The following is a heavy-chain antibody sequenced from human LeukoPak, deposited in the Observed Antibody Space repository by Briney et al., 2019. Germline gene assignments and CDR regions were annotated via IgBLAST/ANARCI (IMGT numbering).Heavy chain of an antibody. Sequence: GESLRLSCAASGFTFSTYPMNWVRQAPGKGLEWVAVISYDGSNKYYADSVKGRFTISRDNSKNTLYLQMNSLRAEDTAVYYCAKDYFSDYWGQGTLVTVSS. D-gene: IGHD3-3*01. CDR3: AKDYFSDY. CDR2: ISYDGSNK. V-gene: IGHV3-30-3*01. CDR1: GFTFSTYP. J-gene: IGHJ4*02.